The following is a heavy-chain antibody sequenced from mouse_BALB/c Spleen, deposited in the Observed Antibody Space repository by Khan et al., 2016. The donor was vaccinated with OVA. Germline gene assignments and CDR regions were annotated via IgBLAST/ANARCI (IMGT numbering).Heavy chain of an antibody. J-gene: IGHJ3*01. Sequence: VRLQQSGPELVKPGASVKIPCKASGYAFTDYNMAWVKQSHGKSLEWIGDIIPDNVGAVYNQKFKGKATLTVDKSSSTAFMELRSLTSVDTAVYYCARHDYGGFAYWGQGTLVTVSA. CDR1: GYAFTDYN. V-gene: IGHV1-18*01. CDR3: ARHDYGGFAY. D-gene: IGHD2-4*01. CDR2: IIPDNVGA.